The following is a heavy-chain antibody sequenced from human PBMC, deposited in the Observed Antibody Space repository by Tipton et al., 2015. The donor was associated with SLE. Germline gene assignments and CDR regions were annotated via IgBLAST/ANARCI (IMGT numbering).Heavy chain of an antibody. J-gene: IGHJ4*02. D-gene: IGHD3-16*01. CDR1: GGSFSGYY. CDR3: ARMEGMITYGGIAGL. Sequence: TLSLTCAVYGGSFSGYYWSWIRQPPGKGLEWIGESNHSGSTNYNPSLKSRVTISVDTSKNQFSLKLTSVTAADTAVYYCARMEGMITYGGIAGLWGQGTVVTVSS. V-gene: IGHV4-34*01. CDR2: SNHSGST.